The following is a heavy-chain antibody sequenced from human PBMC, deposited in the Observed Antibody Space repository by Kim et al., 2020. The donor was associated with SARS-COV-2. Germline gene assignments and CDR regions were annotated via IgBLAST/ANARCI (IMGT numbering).Heavy chain of an antibody. CDR3: ARDSDVGVLVTKSLWRTTRPVYYDMDV. V-gene: IGHV7-4-1*02. CDR1: GYTFTSYA. Sequence: ASVKVSCEASGYTFTSYAINWVRQAPGQGLEWMGWLNTNTGNPTYVQGFTGRFVFSLDTSVSTAYLQISSLKAEDTAVYYCARDSDVGVLVTKSLWRTTRPVYYDMDVWGQGTTVTVSS. CDR2: LNTNTGNP. J-gene: IGHJ6*02. D-gene: IGHD1-7*01.